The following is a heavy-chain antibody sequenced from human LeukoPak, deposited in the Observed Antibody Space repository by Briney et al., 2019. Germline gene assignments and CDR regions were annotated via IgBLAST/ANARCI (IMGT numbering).Heavy chain of an antibody. D-gene: IGHD6-19*01. CDR3: TKLKGWYGDGYFDS. CDR2: IYSGGTT. Sequence: GGSLTLSCAASGFSVSSKYMSWVRQPAGKGLEWVSVIYSGGTTSYADSVKGRFTISRDNSKNTLYLQMNSLRPDDTAVYYCTKLKGWYGDGYFDSWGPGILVTVSS. V-gene: IGHV3-53*01. CDR1: GFSVSSKY. J-gene: IGHJ4*02.